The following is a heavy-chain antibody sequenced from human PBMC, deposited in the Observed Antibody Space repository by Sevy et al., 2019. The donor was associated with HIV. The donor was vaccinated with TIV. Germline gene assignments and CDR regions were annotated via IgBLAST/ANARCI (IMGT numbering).Heavy chain of an antibody. J-gene: IGHJ3*02. CDR1: EFTFSSYS. V-gene: IGHV3-21*01. CDR3: ARGTHDYGDYDRDAFDI. Sequence: GGSLRLSCATSEFTFSSYSMNWVRQAPGNGLEWVSSISGGGTYIYYVDSVKGRFTMSRDNAKNSVSLQMNGLRAEDTAVYYCARGTHDYGDYDRDAFDIWGQGTMVTVSS. CDR2: ISGGGTYI. D-gene: IGHD4-17*01.